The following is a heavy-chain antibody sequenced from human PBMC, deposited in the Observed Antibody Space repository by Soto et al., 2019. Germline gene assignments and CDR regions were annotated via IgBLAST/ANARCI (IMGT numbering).Heavy chain of an antibody. V-gene: IGHV4-59*01. CDR2: IYYSGST. Sequence: SETLSLTCTVSGGSISSYYWSWIRQPPGKGLEWIGYIYYSGSTNYNPSLKSRVTISVDTSKNQFSLKLCSVTAADTAVYYCARVSGDFWSGYSNWFDPWGQGTLVTVSS. CDR3: ARVSGDFWSGYSNWFDP. J-gene: IGHJ5*02. D-gene: IGHD3-3*01. CDR1: GGSISSYY.